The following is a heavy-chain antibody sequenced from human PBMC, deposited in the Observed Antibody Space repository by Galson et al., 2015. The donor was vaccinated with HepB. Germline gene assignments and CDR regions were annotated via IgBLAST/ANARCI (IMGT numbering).Heavy chain of an antibody. CDR2: IKQDGSEK. CDR3: ARSRLNRHSSRAPFDP. Sequence: SLRLSCAASGFTFSSYWMSWVRQAPGKGLEWVANIKQDGSEKYYVDSVKGRFTISRDNAKNSLYLQMNSLRAEDTAVYYCARSRLNRHSSRAPFDPWGQGTLVTVSS. CDR1: GFTFSSYW. V-gene: IGHV3-7*01. D-gene: IGHD6-13*01. J-gene: IGHJ5*02.